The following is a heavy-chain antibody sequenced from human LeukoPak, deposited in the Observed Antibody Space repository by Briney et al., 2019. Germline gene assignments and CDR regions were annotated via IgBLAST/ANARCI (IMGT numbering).Heavy chain of an antibody. CDR3: AYCSNGICYKAGLDY. Sequence: GGSLRLSCAASGFTFSSYSMSWVRQAPGKGLEWVSTISDSGSSTYYADSVEGRFTISRDNSKNTLYLQMSSLRAEDTAIYYCAYCSNGICYKAGLDYWGQGTLVTVSS. V-gene: IGHV3-23*01. D-gene: IGHD2-8*01. J-gene: IGHJ4*02. CDR2: ISDSGSST. CDR1: GFTFSSYS.